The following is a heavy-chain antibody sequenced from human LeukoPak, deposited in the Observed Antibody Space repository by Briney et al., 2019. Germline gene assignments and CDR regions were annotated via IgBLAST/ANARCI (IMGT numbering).Heavy chain of an antibody. J-gene: IGHJ4*02. CDR1: GYTLTELS. CDR3: ATASRDSGRTQYYFDY. D-gene: IGHD1-26*01. V-gene: IGHV1-24*01. CDR2: FDPEDGET. Sequence: GASVKVSCKVSGYTLTELSMHWLRQAPAKGLEWMGGFDPEDGETIYAQKFQGRVTMTEDTSTDTAYMELSSLRSEDTAVYYCATASRDSGRTQYYFDYWGQGTLVTVSS.